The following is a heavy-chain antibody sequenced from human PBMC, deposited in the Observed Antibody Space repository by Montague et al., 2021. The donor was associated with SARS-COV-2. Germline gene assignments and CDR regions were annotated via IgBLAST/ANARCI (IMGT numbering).Heavy chain of an antibody. CDR3: ARGGGDSADYYYYAMDV. CDR2: IYNNGST. D-gene: IGHD2-21*02. CDR1: GGSISSSSYY. V-gene: IGHV4-61*05. Sequence: SETLSLTCTVSGGSISSSSYYWVWIRQPPGKGLQWIGYIYNNGSTNCNTSLKSRVTLSIDTSKNQFSLKLTSVTAADTAVYYCARGGGDSADYYYYAMDVWGQGTMVTVSS. J-gene: IGHJ6*02.